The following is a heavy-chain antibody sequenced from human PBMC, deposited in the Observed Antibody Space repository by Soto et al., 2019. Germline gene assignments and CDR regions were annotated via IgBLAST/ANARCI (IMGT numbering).Heavy chain of an antibody. V-gene: IGHV3-48*01. Sequence: EVQLVESGGGLVQPGGSLRLSCAASGFTFSTYSMNWVRQAPGKGLGWVSYISAGSSPIYYADSVKGRFTISRDNAKNSLYLQMNSLRVEDTAVYYCARGDSSGWYSRFWGQGTLVTVSS. CDR1: GFTFSTYS. J-gene: IGHJ4*02. CDR3: ARGDSSGWYSRF. D-gene: IGHD6-19*01. CDR2: ISAGSSPI.